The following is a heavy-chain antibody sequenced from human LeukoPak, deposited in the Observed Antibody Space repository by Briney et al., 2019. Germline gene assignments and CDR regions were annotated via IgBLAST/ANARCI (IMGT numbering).Heavy chain of an antibody. J-gene: IGHJ4*02. D-gene: IGHD3-22*01. CDR1: GYSISSGYY. CDR3: ARSPTIYYDSSGYITPDYFDC. V-gene: IGHV4-38-2*01. Sequence: PSETLSLTCAISGYSISSGYYWAWIRQPPGKGLEWVGSIYHSGSTYYNPSLKSRVTLSVDTSKNHFSLMLTSVTAADTAVYYCARSPTIYYDSSGYITPDYFDCWGQGTLVTVSS. CDR2: IYHSGST.